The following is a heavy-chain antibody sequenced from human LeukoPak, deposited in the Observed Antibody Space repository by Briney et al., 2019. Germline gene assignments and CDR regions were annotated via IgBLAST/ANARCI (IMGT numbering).Heavy chain of an antibody. V-gene: IGHV3-30-3*01. Sequence: SCKASGGTFSSYAMHWVRQAPGKGLEWVAVISYDGSNKYYADSVKGRFTISRDNSKNTLYLQMNSLRAEDTAVYYCARDQHYYDSSGPYDAFDIWGQGTMVTVSS. J-gene: IGHJ3*02. CDR3: ARDQHYYDSSGPYDAFDI. D-gene: IGHD3-22*01. CDR2: ISYDGSNK. CDR1: GGTFSSYA.